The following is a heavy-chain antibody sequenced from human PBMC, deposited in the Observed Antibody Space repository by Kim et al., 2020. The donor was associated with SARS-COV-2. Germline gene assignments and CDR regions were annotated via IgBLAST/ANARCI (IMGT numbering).Heavy chain of an antibody. CDR3: AKGEKWLVRGVWFDP. D-gene: IGHD6-19*01. Sequence: DSVKGRFTSSRDNSKNTLYLQMNSLRAEDTAVYYCAKGEKWLVRGVWFDPWGQGTLVTVSS. J-gene: IGHJ5*02. V-gene: IGHV3-30*02.